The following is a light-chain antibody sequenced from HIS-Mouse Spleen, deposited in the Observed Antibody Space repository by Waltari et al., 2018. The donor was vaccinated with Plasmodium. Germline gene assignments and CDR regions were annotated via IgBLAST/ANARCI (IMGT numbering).Light chain of an antibody. CDR1: QSVSSY. CDR2: AAS. Sequence: EIEMTQSPATLSVSAGDRATITCRASQSVSSYLAWYQQKPGQAPMLLIYAASSWATGIPARFSGSGSGTEFTLTISSLQSEDFAVYYCQQCNSSSFTFGPGTKVDIK. CDR3: QQCNSSSFT. J-gene: IGKJ3*01. V-gene: IGKV3-15*01.